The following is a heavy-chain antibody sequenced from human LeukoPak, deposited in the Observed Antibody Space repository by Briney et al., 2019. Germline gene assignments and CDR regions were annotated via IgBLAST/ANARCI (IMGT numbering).Heavy chain of an antibody. CDR3: ARVEVIAVAGTGIDY. J-gene: IGHJ4*02. CDR1: GYTLTSYG. Sequence: ASVKVSCKASGYTLTSYGISWVRQAPGQGLEWMGWISAYNGNTNYAQKLQGRVTMTTDTSTSTAYMELRSLRSDDTAVYYCARVEVIAVAGTGIDYWGQGTLVTVSS. V-gene: IGHV1-18*01. D-gene: IGHD6-19*01. CDR2: ISAYNGNT.